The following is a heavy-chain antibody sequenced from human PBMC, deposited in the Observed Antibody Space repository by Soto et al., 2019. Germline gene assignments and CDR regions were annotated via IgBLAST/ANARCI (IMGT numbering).Heavy chain of an antibody. V-gene: IGHV3-48*04. J-gene: IGHJ3*02. CDR3: ESRGFYDSMEVDDFDI. D-gene: IGHD3-22*01. CDR1: GFTFSSYS. CDR2: ISSSSSTI. Sequence: GGSLRLSFSDSGFTFSSYSMNWVRQAPLNGLEWVSYISSSSSTIYYADYLKGRFTISRDNAKNSLYLQMNSLRAEDTAVYYCESRGFYDSMEVDDFDIWGQGSMVPVSS.